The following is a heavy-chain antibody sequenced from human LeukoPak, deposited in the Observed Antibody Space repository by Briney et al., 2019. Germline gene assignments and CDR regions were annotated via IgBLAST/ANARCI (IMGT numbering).Heavy chain of an antibody. Sequence: GGSLRLSCAASGFTFSSYSMNWVRQAPGNGLEWVSSISSSSSYIYYADSVKGRFTISRDNAKNSLYLQMNSLRAEDTALYYCANLDLVDDGGNQIDPWGQGTLVTVSS. CDR1: GFTFSSYS. V-gene: IGHV3-21*04. CDR2: ISSSSSYI. CDR3: ANLDLVDDGGNQIDP. J-gene: IGHJ5*02. D-gene: IGHD4-23*01.